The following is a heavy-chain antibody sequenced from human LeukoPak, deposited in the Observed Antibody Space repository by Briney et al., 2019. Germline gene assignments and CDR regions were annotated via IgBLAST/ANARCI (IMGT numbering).Heavy chain of an antibody. CDR2: IKSKTDDGTT. Sequence: PGGSLRLSCAASDFTFSNAWMNWVRQAPGKGLEWVGRIKSKTDDGTTAYAAPVKGRFTISRDDSKDTLYLQMSNLRAEDTAVYFCARGGGLDVWGQGATVTVSS. J-gene: IGHJ6*02. CDR3: ARGGGLDV. D-gene: IGHD3-16*01. V-gene: IGHV3-15*07. CDR1: DFTFSNAW.